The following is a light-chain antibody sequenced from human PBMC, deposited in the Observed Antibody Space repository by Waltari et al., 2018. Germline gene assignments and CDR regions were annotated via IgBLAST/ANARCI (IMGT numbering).Light chain of an antibody. CDR2: KSD. J-gene: IGLJ3*02. V-gene: IGLV1-44*01. CDR1: ASNIGGNL. CDR3: ASWDDSLNGHWV. Sequence: QSVLTQPPSASGTPGQSVTISCSGCASNIGGNLLTWYQPPPGKAPKLLISKSDQRPSGVPDRFSASKTGTSASLAISGLQSEDEADYFCASWDDSLNGHWVFGGGTKVTVL.